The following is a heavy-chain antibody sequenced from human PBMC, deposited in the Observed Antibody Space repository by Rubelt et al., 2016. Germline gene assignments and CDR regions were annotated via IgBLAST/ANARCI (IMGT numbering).Heavy chain of an antibody. CDR2: IYYSGST. CDR3: ARDPRAGTTSFDY. Sequence: QLQLQESGPGLVKPSETLSLTCTVSGGSISSSSYYWGWIRQPPGKGLEWIGSIYYSGSTSYNSSLKSRGAISVDTSKNQFSLKLSSVTAADTAVYYCARDPRAGTTSFDYWGQGTLVSVSS. V-gene: IGHV4-39*07. CDR1: GGSISSSSYY. J-gene: IGHJ4*02. D-gene: IGHD1-7*01.